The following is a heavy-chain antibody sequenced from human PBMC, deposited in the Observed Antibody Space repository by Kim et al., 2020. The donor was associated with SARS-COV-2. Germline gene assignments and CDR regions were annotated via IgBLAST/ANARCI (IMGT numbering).Heavy chain of an antibody. CDR3: ARGPPPYALVNPYYYYYGMDV. Sequence: SVKVSCKASGGTFSSYAISWVRQAPGQGLEWMGGIIPIFGTANYAQKFQGRVTITADESTSTAYMELSSLRSEDTAVYYCARGPPPYALVNPYYYYYGMDVWGQGTTVTVSS. CDR1: GGTFSSYA. J-gene: IGHJ6*02. CDR2: IIPIFGTA. D-gene: IGHD3-16*01. V-gene: IGHV1-69*13.